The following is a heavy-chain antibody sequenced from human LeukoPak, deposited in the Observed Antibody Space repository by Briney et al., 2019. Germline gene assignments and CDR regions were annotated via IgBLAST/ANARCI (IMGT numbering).Heavy chain of an antibody. Sequence: ASVKVSCKASGYTFTDYYMHWVRQAPGQGLEWMGWTNPNIGSTNYAQKFQGRVTMTRDTSSSTAYMELSRLRSDDTAVYYCARDGYCSGGSCYFFSPYWGQGTLVTVSS. CDR2: TNPNIGST. D-gene: IGHD2-15*01. V-gene: IGHV1-2*02. CDR1: GYTFTDYY. J-gene: IGHJ4*02. CDR3: ARDGYCSGGSCYFFSPY.